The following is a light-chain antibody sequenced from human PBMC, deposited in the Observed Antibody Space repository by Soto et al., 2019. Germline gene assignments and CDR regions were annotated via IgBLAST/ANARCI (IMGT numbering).Light chain of an antibody. CDR1: QSVSSN. CDR3: QQYNNWPWT. V-gene: IGKV3-15*01. J-gene: IGKJ1*01. Sequence: EIVMTQSPATLSVSPGERATLSCRASQSVSSNSAWYQQKPGQPPRLLFYRASTRATGIPARFSGSGSGTEFTLTISSLQSEDFAVYYCQQYNNWPWTFGQGTKVEIK. CDR2: RAS.